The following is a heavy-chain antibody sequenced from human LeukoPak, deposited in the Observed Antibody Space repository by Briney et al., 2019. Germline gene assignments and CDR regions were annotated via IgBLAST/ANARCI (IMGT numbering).Heavy chain of an antibody. J-gene: IGHJ6*03. CDR3: ARRTYIAARPIYYYYYYMDV. D-gene: IGHD6-6*01. CDR2: MNPNSGNT. Sequence: ASVKVSCKASGYTFTSYDINWVRQATGQGLEWMGWMNPNSGNTGYAQKFQGRVTMTRSTSISTAYMELSSLRSEDTAVYYCARRTYIAARPIYYYYYYMDVWGKGTTVTVSS. V-gene: IGHV1-8*01. CDR1: GYTFTSYD.